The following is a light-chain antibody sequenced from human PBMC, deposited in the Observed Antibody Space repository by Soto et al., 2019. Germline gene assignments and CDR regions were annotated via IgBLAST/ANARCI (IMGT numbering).Light chain of an antibody. CDR3: QQYEKWPPSIT. V-gene: IGKV3-15*01. CDR2: GVS. Sequence: IEMTLSPATLSASPGDRATLSCRAMQPVNNNVAGCQQIPGQAPRLLIYGVSTRATGNSAMFSGGGSETEFTLTISSLQSEDFAVNYCQQYEKWPPSITFGQATRLEI. CDR1: QPVNNN. J-gene: IGKJ5*01.